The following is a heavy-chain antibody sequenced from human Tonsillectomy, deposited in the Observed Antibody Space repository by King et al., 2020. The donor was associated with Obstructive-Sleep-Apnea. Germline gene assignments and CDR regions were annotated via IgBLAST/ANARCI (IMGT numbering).Heavy chain of an antibody. CDR2: IYHSGST. Sequence: QMQESGPGLVKTSETLSLTFTVSGYFISSGYYWGWIRQPPGKGLEWIGSIYHSGSTYYNPSLKSRVTISVDTSKNQFSLKLSSVTAADTAVYYCARGSSSSSGYFDYWGQGTLVTVSS. D-gene: IGHD6-6*01. CDR1: GYFISSGYY. J-gene: IGHJ4*02. V-gene: IGHV4-38-2*02. CDR3: ARGSSSSSGYFDY.